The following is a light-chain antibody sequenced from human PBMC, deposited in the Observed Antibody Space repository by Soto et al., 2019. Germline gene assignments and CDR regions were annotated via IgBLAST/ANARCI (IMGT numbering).Light chain of an antibody. Sequence: PGESATLSCRASQRVGRDYLAWFQHKPGQAPRLLVHHASTRATGVPDRFSATGSGTEFTFTISSLQPEDFATYYCQLHTTYPRTFGQGAKVDIK. V-gene: IGKV3D-20*02. J-gene: IGKJ1*01. CDR2: HAS. CDR3: QLHTTYPRT. CDR1: QRVGRDY.